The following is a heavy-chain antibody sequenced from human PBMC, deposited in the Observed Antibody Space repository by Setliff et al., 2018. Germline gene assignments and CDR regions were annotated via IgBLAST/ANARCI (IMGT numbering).Heavy chain of an antibody. V-gene: IGHV4-4*07. CDR1: RGPINSHY. Sequence: KASETLSLTCTVSRGPINSHYWSWIRQPAGKGLEWIGRIYADGSTNYNPSLKSRVTMSIDTSKNQFFLEVRSVTAADTAVYYCARDRGSSNSPEDFDYWGLGTLVTVSS. CDR3: ARDRGSSNSPEDFDY. J-gene: IGHJ4*02. CDR2: IYADGST. D-gene: IGHD2-2*01.